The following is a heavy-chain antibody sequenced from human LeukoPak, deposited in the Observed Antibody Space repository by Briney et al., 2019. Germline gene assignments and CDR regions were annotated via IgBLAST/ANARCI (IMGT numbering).Heavy chain of an antibody. CDR1: GGSISSYY. D-gene: IGHD4-11*01. CDR3: AREDDYPWYFDY. V-gene: IGHV4-59*12. CDR2: IYYSGST. Sequence: SETLSLTCTVSGGSISSYYWSWIRQPPGKGLEWIGYIYYSGSTNYNPSLKSRVTISVDTSKNQFSPKLSSVTAADTAVYYCAREDDYPWYFDYWGQGTLVTVSS. J-gene: IGHJ4*02.